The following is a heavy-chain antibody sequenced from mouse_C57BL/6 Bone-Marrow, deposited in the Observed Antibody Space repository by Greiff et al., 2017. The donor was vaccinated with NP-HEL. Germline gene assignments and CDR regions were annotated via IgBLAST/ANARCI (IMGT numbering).Heavy chain of an antibody. J-gene: IGHJ4*01. Sequence: QVQLQQSGTELVKPGASVKLSCKASGYTFTSYWMHWVKQRPGQGLEWIGNINPSNGGTNYNEKFKSKATLTVDKSSSTAYMQLSSLTSEDSAVYYCARSAFITTVVASYYYAMDYWCQGTSVTVSS. CDR1: GYTFTSYW. CDR2: INPSNGGT. CDR3: ARSAFITTVVASYYYAMDY. V-gene: IGHV1-53*01. D-gene: IGHD1-1*01.